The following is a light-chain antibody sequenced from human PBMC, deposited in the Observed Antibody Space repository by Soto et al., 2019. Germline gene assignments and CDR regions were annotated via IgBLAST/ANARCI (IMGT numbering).Light chain of an antibody. CDR3: QQYNNWPQT. V-gene: IGKV3-15*01. CDR1: QSVSSN. J-gene: IGKJ1*01. CDR2: GAS. Sequence: EIVMTQSPATLSVSPGERATLSCRASQSVSSNFAWYQQKPGQAPRLLIYGASTRATGIPARFSGSVSGTEFTLTISRLQSEEFAVYSCQQYNNWPQTFGQGTKVEIK.